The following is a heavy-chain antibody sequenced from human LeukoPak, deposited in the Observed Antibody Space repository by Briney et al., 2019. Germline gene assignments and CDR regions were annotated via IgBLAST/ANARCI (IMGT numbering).Heavy chain of an antibody. V-gene: IGHV4-34*01. D-gene: IGHD5-12*01. Sequence: SETLSFTCAVYGGSFSGYYWSWIRQPPGKGLEWIGEINHSGSTNFNPSLKSRVTISVDTSKNQFSLKLSSVTAADTAVYYCAREGGDSGYDYGWFDPWGQGTLVTVSS. J-gene: IGHJ5*02. CDR2: INHSGST. CDR1: GGSFSGYY. CDR3: AREGGDSGYDYGWFDP.